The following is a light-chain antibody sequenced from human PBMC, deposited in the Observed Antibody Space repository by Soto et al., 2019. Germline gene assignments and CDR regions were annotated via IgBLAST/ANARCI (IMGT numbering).Light chain of an antibody. Sequence: EIVLTQSPGTLSLSPGERATLSCRASQSVSSSYLAWYQQKPGQAPRLLIYGASSRATGIPDRFSGSGSGTDFPLTISRLEPEDFAVYYCQQYDASPRFTCGAGTKLEIK. J-gene: IGKJ4*01. CDR2: GAS. CDR1: QSVSSSY. V-gene: IGKV3-20*01. CDR3: QQYDASPRFT.